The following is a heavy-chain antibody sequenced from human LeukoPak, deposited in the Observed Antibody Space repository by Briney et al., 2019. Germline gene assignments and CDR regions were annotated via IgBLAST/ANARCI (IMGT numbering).Heavy chain of an antibody. D-gene: IGHD7-27*01. Sequence: PGGSLRLSCAASGFSFSTYSMNWVRQPPGKGLQWVSYISSGSSAIYYTDSVKGRFTITRDDAKNSVYLQMNSLRTEDTAVYYCGTGDPRFDYWGQGILVTVSS. J-gene: IGHJ4*02. V-gene: IGHV3-48*01. CDR2: ISSGSSAI. CDR3: GTGDPRFDY. CDR1: GFSFSTYS.